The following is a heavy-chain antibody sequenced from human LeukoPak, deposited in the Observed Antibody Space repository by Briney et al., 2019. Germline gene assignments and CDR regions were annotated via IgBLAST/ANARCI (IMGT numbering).Heavy chain of an antibody. D-gene: IGHD2-15*01. V-gene: IGHV3-23*01. Sequence: GGSLRLSCAASGFTFSSYTMSWVRQAPGKGLEWVSAISGSGGRTYYADSVKGRFTISRDNSKNTLDLQMNSLRAEDTAVYYCAKSSLVTPYDYWGQGTLVSVSS. CDR3: AKSSLVTPYDY. CDR2: ISGSGGRT. CDR1: GFTFSSYT. J-gene: IGHJ4*02.